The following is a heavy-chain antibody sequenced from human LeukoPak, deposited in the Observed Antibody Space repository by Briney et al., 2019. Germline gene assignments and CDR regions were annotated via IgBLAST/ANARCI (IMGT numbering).Heavy chain of an antibody. D-gene: IGHD2-15*01. J-gene: IGHJ6*02. Sequence: SETLSLTCAVYGGSFSGYYWSWIRQPPGKGLEWIGEINHSGSTNYNPSLKSRVTISVDTSKNQFSLKLSSVTAADPAVYYCARANPRKYCSGGSCSKVYYYYYGMDVWGQGTTVTVPS. CDR2: INHSGST. CDR1: GGSFSGYY. CDR3: ARANPRKYCSGGSCSKVYYYYYGMDV. V-gene: IGHV4-34*01.